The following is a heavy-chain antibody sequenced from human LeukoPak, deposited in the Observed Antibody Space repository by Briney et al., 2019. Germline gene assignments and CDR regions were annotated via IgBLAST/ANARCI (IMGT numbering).Heavy chain of an antibody. CDR2: ISAYNGNT. V-gene: IGHV1-18*04. D-gene: IGHD3-9*01. CDR3: ARGYFDWLFPGYYYYYYMDV. CDR1: GYSFTGYQ. Sequence: GASVKVSCKASGYSFTGYQMHWVRQAPGQGLEWMGWISAYNGNTNYAQKLQGRVTMTTDTSTSTAYMELRSLRSDDTAVYYCARGYFDWLFPGYYYYYYMDVWGKGTTVTVSS. J-gene: IGHJ6*03.